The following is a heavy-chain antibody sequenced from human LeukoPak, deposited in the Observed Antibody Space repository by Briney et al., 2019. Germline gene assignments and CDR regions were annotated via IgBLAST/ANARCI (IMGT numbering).Heavy chain of an antibody. J-gene: IGHJ4*02. V-gene: IGHV3-74*01. CDR3: AREYYYDSSGYFI. CDR2: INTDGSST. D-gene: IGHD3-22*01. CDR1: GFTFSSYW. Sequence: SGGSLRLSCAAPGFTFSSYWMHWVRQAPGKGLVWVSRINTDGSSTSYADSVKGRFTISRDNAKNTLYLQMNSLRAEDTAVYYCAREYYYDSSGYFIWGQGTLVTVSS.